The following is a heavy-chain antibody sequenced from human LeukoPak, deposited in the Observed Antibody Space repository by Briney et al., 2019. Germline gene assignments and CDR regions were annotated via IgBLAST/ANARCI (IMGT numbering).Heavy chain of an antibody. CDR1: GFTFDDYG. V-gene: IGHV3-20*01. CDR3: AREGRYCSSTSCYYYCMDV. J-gene: IGHJ6*03. D-gene: IGHD2-2*01. CDR2: INWNGGST. Sequence: GGSLRLSCAASGFTFDDYGMSWVRQAPGKGLEWVSGINWNGGSTGYADSVKGRFTISRDNAKNSLYLQMNRLRAEDTALYHCAREGRYCSSTSCYYYCMDVWGKGTTVTVSS.